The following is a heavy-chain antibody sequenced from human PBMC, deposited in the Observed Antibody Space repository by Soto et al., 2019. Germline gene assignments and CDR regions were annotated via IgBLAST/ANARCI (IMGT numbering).Heavy chain of an antibody. V-gene: IGHV1-69*12. D-gene: IGHD3-9*01. Sequence: QVQLVQSGAEVKKPGSSVKVSCKASGGTFSSYAISWVRQAPGQGLEWMGGIIPIFGTANYAQKFQGRVTITADESTSTAYMELSSLRSEDTAVYYCARGYYDILTGRYNWFDPWGQGTLVTVSS. CDR1: GGTFSSYA. CDR2: IIPIFGTA. J-gene: IGHJ5*02. CDR3: ARGYYDILTGRYNWFDP.